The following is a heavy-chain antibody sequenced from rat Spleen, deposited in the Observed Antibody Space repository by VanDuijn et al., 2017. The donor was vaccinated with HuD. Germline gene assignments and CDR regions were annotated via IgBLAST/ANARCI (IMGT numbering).Heavy chain of an antibody. D-gene: IGHD3-1*01. Sequence: EVQLVESGGGLVQPGRSMKLSCAASGFTFSDYGMAWVRHAPTKGLEGVTFISSGGGNTYYRDSVKGRFTISRDNAKNTLYLQMDSLRSEDTATYYCARLRPPYWYVMDAWGKGASVTVSS. J-gene: IGHJ4*01. CDR3: ARLRPPYWYVMDA. V-gene: IGHV5S13*01. CDR2: ISSGGGNT. CDR1: GFTFSDYG.